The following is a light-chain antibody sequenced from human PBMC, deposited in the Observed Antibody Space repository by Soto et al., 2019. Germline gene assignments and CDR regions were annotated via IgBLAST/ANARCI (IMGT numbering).Light chain of an antibody. V-gene: IGLV2-23*02. CDR1: SSDVGSYYP. CDR2: EVN. J-gene: IGLJ1*01. Sequence: QSVLTQPASMSGSPGQSITISCTGTSSDVGSYYPVSWFQQHPGKVPKLIIYEVNKRPSGVSDRFSGSKSGNTASLTISGLQAADEAEYYCCSYAGDTTFFVFGTGTKVTVL. CDR3: CSYAGDTTFFV.